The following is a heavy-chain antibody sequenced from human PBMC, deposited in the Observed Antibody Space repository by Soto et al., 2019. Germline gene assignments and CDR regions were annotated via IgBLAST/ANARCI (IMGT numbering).Heavy chain of an antibody. J-gene: IGHJ4*03. CDR1: GFSFSRYW. D-gene: IGHD3-10*01. CDR3: ATDLSPQDYLSGYLEY. Sequence: EVQLVESGGGLVQPGGSLRLSCAVSGFSFSRYWMTWVRQAPGKGLEWVANIKQDGSEEHYLDSVRGRFTISRDNSKNSLFLQMNSLRAEDTAVYYCATDLSPQDYLSGYLEYWGQGALVTVSS. V-gene: IGHV3-7*03. CDR2: IKQDGSEE.